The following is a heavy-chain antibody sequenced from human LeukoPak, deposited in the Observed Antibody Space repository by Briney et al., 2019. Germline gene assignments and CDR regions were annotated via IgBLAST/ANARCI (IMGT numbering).Heavy chain of an antibody. CDR1: GGSFSGYY. V-gene: IGHV4-34*01. Sequence: SETLSLTCAVYGGSFSGYYWSWIRQPPGKGLEWIGEINHSGSTNYNPSLKSRVTISVDTSKNQFSLKLSSVTAADTAVYYCARMRRITMVWGVSPGGNWFDPWGQGTLVTVSS. J-gene: IGHJ5*02. CDR3: ARMRRITMVWGVSPGGNWFDP. D-gene: IGHD3-10*01. CDR2: INHSGST.